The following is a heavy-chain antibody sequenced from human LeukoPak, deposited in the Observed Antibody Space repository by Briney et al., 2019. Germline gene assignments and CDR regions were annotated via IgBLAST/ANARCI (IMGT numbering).Heavy chain of an antibody. CDR2: ISGNSFWI. Sequence: PGGSLRLSCAVSGFTFSSYSMNWVRQAPGKGLEWVSAISGNSFWIYYADSVKGRFTISRDNAKNSLYLQMDSLRADDTAVYYCARKVPSAQSDFWGQGTPITVSS. CDR3: ARKVPSAQSDF. J-gene: IGHJ4*02. CDR1: GFTFSSYS. V-gene: IGHV3-21*01.